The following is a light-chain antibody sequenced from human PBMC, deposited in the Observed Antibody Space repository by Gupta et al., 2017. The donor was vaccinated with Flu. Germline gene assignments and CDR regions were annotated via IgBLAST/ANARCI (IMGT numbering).Light chain of an antibody. CDR3: SSYRASTTSAV. J-gene: IGLJ2*01. V-gene: IGLV2-14*03. Sequence: ITIACTGSNNDSGTSNYVSWYHRHPGKAPKLMIFDVNTRPSGVSHRFSGSKSGNTASLTISGLQAEDEADYFCSSYRASTTSAVFGGGTKLTVV. CDR1: NNDSGTSNY. CDR2: DVN.